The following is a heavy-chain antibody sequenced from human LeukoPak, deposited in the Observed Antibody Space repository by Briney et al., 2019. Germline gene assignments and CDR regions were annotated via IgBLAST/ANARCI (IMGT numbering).Heavy chain of an antibody. V-gene: IGHV4-61*08. Sequence: SETLSLTCTVSGGSVTSSGYYWSWVRQPPGKGLEYIGYIYYRGSTNYNPSLKSRVTISVDTSKNQFSLKLRSVTAADTAVYYCARDSASTGYMNAFDIWGQGTMVTVSS. J-gene: IGHJ3*02. CDR1: GGSVTSSGYY. CDR3: ARDSASTGYMNAFDI. D-gene: IGHD3-22*01. CDR2: IYYRGST.